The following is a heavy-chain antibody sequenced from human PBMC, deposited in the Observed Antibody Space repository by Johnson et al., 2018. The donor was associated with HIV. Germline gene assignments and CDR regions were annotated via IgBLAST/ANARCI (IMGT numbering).Heavy chain of an antibody. CDR1: GFTFSNAW. CDR3: AKDRRIIGTIPFYAFDM. V-gene: IGHV3-15*01. Sequence: EVQLVESGGGLVKPGGSLRLPCAASGFTFSNAWMTWVRQAPGKGLEWVGRIKSISDGGTTDYAAPVRGRFSISRDDSETTVYLQMNSLKIEDTAVYYCAKDRRIIGTIPFYAFDMWGQGTMVTVSS. J-gene: IGHJ3*02. D-gene: IGHD1-7*01. CDR2: IKSISDGGTT.